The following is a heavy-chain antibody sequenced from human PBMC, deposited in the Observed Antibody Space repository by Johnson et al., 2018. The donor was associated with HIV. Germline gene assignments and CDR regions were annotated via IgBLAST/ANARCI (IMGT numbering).Heavy chain of an antibody. J-gene: IGHJ3*01. D-gene: IGHD6-19*01. Sequence: VQLVESGGGLVQPGRSLRLSCAASGFTFDDYGMHWVRQVPGKGLEWVSGISWNSGNIGYADSVKGRFTISRDNAKNSLHLQMKSLRPEDTSIYYCAKDDNLGVWYSDAFDVWGQGTMVTVSS. V-gene: IGHV3-9*01. CDR3: AKDDNLGVWYSDAFDV. CDR1: GFTFDDYG. CDR2: ISWNSGNI.